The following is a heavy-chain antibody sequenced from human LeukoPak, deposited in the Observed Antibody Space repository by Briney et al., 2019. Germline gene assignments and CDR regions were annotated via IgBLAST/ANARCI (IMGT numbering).Heavy chain of an antibody. J-gene: IGHJ6*02. CDR1: VFTFSTYA. D-gene: IGHD3-10*01. Sequence: GGSLRLSCAASVFTFSTYAMSWVRLAPGKGLEWVSGISGSGGSTYYADSVKGRFTSSRDNSNSTLYVQMNSLRVEDTAVYYCAKSGGLSGSGRLAMDVWGQGTTVSVSS. CDR3: AKSGGLSGSGRLAMDV. CDR2: ISGSGGST. V-gene: IGHV3-23*01.